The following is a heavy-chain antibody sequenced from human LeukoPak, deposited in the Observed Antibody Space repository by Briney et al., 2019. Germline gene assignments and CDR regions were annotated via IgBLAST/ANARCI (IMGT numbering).Heavy chain of an antibody. CDR3: ARRYCSGGSCYSWWFDP. CDR1: GHTFTTYW. Sequence: GESLKISCKGSGHTFTTYWIGWVRQMPGKGLEWMGIIYLGDSDTAYSPSFQGQVTISADKSIGTAYLQWSSLKASDTAMYYCARRYCSGGSCYSWWFDPWGQGTLVTVSS. CDR2: IYLGDSDT. J-gene: IGHJ5*02. D-gene: IGHD2-15*01. V-gene: IGHV5-51*01.